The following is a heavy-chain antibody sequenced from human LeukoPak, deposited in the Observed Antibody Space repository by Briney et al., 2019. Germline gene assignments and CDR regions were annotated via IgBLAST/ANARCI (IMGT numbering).Heavy chain of an antibody. CDR1: GFIFSDYY. J-gene: IGHJ4*02. V-gene: IGHV3-11*05. CDR3: VRGSPPDY. D-gene: IGHD2-15*01. Sequence: PGGSLRLSCAASGFIFSDYYMSWIRQAPGKGLEWLSYISSSSIYTSYADSVKGRFTISRDNAKNSLYLQLYSLRAEDTAVHYCVRGSPPDYWGQGTLVTVSS. CDR2: ISSSSIYT.